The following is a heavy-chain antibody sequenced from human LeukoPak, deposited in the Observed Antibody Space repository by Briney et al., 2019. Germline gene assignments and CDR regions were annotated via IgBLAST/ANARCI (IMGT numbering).Heavy chain of an antibody. CDR2: IIPIFGTA. Sequence: ASVKVSCKASGGTSSSYAISWVRQAPGQGLEWMGRIIPIFGTANYAQKFQGRVTITTDESTSTAYMELSSLRSEDTAVYYCARDVYYDFWSGYISHWGQGTLVTVSS. D-gene: IGHD3-3*01. J-gene: IGHJ4*02. CDR1: GGTSSSYA. V-gene: IGHV1-69*05. CDR3: ARDVYYDFWSGYISH.